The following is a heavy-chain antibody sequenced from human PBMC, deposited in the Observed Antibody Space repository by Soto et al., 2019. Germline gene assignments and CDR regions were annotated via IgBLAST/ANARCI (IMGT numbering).Heavy chain of an antibody. CDR2: IIPIFGTG. D-gene: IGHD3-22*01. V-gene: IGHV1-69*01. CDR1: GGTFNRHA. Sequence: QVQLVQSGAEVRKPGSSVKVSCKASGGTFNRHAISWVRQAPGQGLEGMGGIIPIFGTGNHAQKFQGRVTITADESTSTAYMELRSLRSEDTAVYYCARGWGYDSTDYYYAYWGQGTLVIVSS. J-gene: IGHJ4*02. CDR3: ARGWGYDSTDYYYAY.